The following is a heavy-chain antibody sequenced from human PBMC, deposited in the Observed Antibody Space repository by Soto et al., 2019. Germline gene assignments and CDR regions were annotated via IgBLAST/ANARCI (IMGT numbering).Heavy chain of an antibody. D-gene: IGHD6-19*01. CDR2: IVVRSGHP. CDR1: GFTLYNSA. V-gene: IGHV1-58*01. Sequence: PVKVSCKASGFTLYNSAGQWVGQPRGQRLEWMGWIVVRSGHPNLAQKFQDRVTLTRDMSTGTTYMDLSSLRSEDTAVYYCAADVIGVAGDFDYWGQGTQVTVSS. CDR3: AADVIGVAGDFDY. J-gene: IGHJ4*02.